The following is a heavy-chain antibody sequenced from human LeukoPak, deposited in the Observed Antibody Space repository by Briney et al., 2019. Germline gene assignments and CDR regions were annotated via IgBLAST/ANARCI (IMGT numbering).Heavy chain of an antibody. Sequence: SQTLSLTCTVSGGSISSSSYYWGWIRQPPGKGLEWIGSIYYSGSTYYNPSLKSRVTISVDTSKNQFSLKLSSVTAADTAVYYCAARGYSYAYYSMDVWGQGTTVTVSS. CDR1: GGSISSSSYY. D-gene: IGHD5-18*01. CDR3: AARGYSYAYYSMDV. V-gene: IGHV4-39*07. CDR2: IYYSGST. J-gene: IGHJ6*02.